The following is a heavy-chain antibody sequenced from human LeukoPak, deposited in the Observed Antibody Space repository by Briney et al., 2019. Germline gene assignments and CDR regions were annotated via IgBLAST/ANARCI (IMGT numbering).Heavy chain of an antibody. D-gene: IGHD4-17*01. CDR1: GFTFSSYS. CDR2: ISSSSSYI. J-gene: IGHJ4*02. V-gene: IGHV3-21*01. Sequence: KTGGTLRLSCAASGFTFSSYSMNWVRQAPGKGLEWVSSISSSSSYIYYADSVKGRFTISRDNAKNLLYLQMNSLRAEDTAVYYCARDDGDYVRRFDYWGQGTLVTVSS. CDR3: ARDDGDYVRRFDY.